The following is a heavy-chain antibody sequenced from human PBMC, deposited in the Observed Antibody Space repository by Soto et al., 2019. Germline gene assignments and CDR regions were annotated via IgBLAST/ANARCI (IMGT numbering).Heavy chain of an antibody. CDR2: ISYDGSNK. Sequence: GGSLRLSCAASGFTFSSYAMHWVRQAPGKGLEWVAVISYDGSNKYYADSVKGRFTISRDNSKNTLYLQMNSLRAEDTAVYYCARETIDTAMVTPLDYWGQGTLVTVSS. CDR1: GFTFSSYA. V-gene: IGHV3-30-3*01. D-gene: IGHD5-18*01. J-gene: IGHJ4*02. CDR3: ARETIDTAMVTPLDY.